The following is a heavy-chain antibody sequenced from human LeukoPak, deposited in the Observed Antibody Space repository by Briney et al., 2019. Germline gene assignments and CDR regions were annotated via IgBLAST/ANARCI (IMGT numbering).Heavy chain of an antibody. D-gene: IGHD4-17*01. Sequence: PGGSLRLSCAASGFTFSSHWMHWVRQAPGKGLVWVSRIKTDGSITSYADSVKGRFTISRDNAKNTLYLQMNSLRAEDTAVYYCVRDRTTVTVFDYWGQGTLVTVSS. CDR3: VRDRTTVTVFDY. CDR2: IKTDGSIT. J-gene: IGHJ4*02. V-gene: IGHV3-74*01. CDR1: GFTFSSHW.